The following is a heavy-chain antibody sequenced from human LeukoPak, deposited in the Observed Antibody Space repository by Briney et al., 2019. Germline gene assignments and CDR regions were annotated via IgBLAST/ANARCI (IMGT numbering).Heavy chain of an antibody. V-gene: IGHV1-46*01. CDR1: GYSFTRFY. CDR2: ITADGTNT. J-gene: IGHJ4*02. CDR3: AREFPSSPFFDQ. D-gene: IGHD6-6*01. Sequence: ASVKVSCKESGYSFTRFYVHWVRQAPGEGLEWLGMITADGTNTNYAQKFKARFTMTTDASTSTVYMELSSLRSEDTAIYYCAREFPSSPFFDQWGQGTLVTVSS.